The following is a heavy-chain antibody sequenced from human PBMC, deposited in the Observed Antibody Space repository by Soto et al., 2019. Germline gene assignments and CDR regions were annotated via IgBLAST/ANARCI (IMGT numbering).Heavy chain of an antibody. J-gene: IGHJ4*02. CDR1: GYSFINYA. CDR2: INIGDGNT. CDR3: ARGASSSWTSLDY. Sequence: ASVKVSCKASGYSFINYAIYWVRQAPGQRLEWMGRINIGDGNTKYSQRFQGRVTITRDTSASTDYMDLSSLTSDDTAVYYCARGASSSWTSLDYWGQGTLVTVSS. D-gene: IGHD6-13*01. V-gene: IGHV1-3*04.